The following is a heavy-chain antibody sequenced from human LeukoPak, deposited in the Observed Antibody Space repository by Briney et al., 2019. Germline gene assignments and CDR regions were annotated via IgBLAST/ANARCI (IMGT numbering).Heavy chain of an antibody. D-gene: IGHD2-8*01. CDR3: AKLYARQVGGYYFDY. J-gene: IGHJ4*02. CDR1: GFTFSSNV. CDR2: ISGATGTT. Sequence: GGSLRLSCAASGFTFSSNVMSWVRQAPGKGLEWVSSISGATGTTYYADSVKGRFAISRDNSKNTLYLQMNSLRAEDTAVYYCAKLYARQVGGYYFDYWGQGTLVTVSS. V-gene: IGHV3-23*01.